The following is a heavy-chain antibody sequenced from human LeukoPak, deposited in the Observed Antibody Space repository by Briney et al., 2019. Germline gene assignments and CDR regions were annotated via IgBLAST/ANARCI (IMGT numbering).Heavy chain of an antibody. Sequence: ASVKVSCKASGGTFSSYAISWVRQAPGQGLEWMGGIIPIFGTANYAQKFQGRVTITTDESTSTAYMELSSLRSEDTAVYYCARGIARQTNAFDIWGQGTMVTVSS. D-gene: IGHD2-21*01. J-gene: IGHJ3*02. CDR3: ARGIARQTNAFDI. CDR1: GGTFSSYA. CDR2: IIPIFGTA. V-gene: IGHV1-69*05.